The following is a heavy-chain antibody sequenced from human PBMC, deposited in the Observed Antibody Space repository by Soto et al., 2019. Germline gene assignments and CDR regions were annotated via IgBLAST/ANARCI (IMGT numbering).Heavy chain of an antibody. Sequence: GGSLRLSCAASGFTFSDHYMDWVRQAPGKGLEWVGRTRNKANSYTTEYAASVKGRFTISRDDSKNSLYLQMNSLKTEDTAVYYCARDLGDYYGPGAFDIWGQGTMVTVSS. CDR1: GFTFSDHY. D-gene: IGHD3-10*01. CDR3: ARDLGDYYGPGAFDI. CDR2: TRNKANSYTT. J-gene: IGHJ3*02. V-gene: IGHV3-72*01.